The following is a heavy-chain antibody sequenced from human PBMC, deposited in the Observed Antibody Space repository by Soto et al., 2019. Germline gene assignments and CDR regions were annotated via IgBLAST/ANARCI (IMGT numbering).Heavy chain of an antibody. D-gene: IGHD6-13*01. J-gene: IGHJ4*02. CDR2: VSGSGGSI. V-gene: IGHV3-23*01. CDR1: GFTFSSYA. CDR3: AKDRGGAAAGMGY. Sequence: EVQLFESGGGLVQPGGSLRLSCAASGFTFSSYAMSLVRQAPGKGLEWVSAVSGSGGSIYYADSVKGGFTISRDNSKNTLYLQMNSLRGEDTAVYYCAKDRGGAAAGMGYWGQGTLVTVSS.